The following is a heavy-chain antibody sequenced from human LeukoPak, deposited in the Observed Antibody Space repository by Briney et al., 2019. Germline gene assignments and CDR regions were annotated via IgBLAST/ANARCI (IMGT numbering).Heavy chain of an antibody. CDR3: ARGDIVLVPAAQQYYYYYYMDV. CDR2: MNPNSGNT. J-gene: IGHJ6*03. Sequence: ASVKVSCKASGYTFTSYDINWVRQATGQGLEWMGWMNPNSGNTGYAQKFQGRVTMTRNTSISTAYMELSSLRSEDTAVYYCARGDIVLVPAAQQYYYYYYMDVWAKGPRSPSP. CDR1: GYTFTSYD. D-gene: IGHD2-2*01. V-gene: IGHV1-8*01.